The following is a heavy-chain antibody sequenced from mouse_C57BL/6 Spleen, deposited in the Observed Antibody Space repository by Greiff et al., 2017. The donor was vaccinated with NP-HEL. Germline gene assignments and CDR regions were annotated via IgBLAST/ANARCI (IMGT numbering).Heavy chain of an antibody. D-gene: IGHD1-1*01. CDR1: GYSFTGYY. V-gene: IGHV1-42*01. Sequence: EVMLVESGPELVKPGASVKISCKASGYSFTGYYMNWVKQSPEKSLEWIGEINPSTGGTTYNQKFKAKATLTVDKSSSTAYMQLKSLTSEDSAVYYCARSFITTVVATDFDYWGQGTTLTVSS. CDR2: INPSTGGT. CDR3: ARSFITTVVATDFDY. J-gene: IGHJ2*01.